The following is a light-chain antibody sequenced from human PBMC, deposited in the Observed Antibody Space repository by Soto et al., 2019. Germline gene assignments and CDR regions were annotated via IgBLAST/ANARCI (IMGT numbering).Light chain of an antibody. CDR3: SSYSGTNNVV. CDR2: EVT. V-gene: IGLV2-8*01. J-gene: IGLJ2*01. Sequence: QSALTQPPSASGSPGQSVTTSCTGTSSDVGGYNYVSWYQQHPGKAPKLIIYEVTKRPSGVPDRFSGSKSGNTASLTVSGLQAEDEADDYCSSYSGTNNVVFGGGTKLTVL. CDR1: SSDVGGYNY.